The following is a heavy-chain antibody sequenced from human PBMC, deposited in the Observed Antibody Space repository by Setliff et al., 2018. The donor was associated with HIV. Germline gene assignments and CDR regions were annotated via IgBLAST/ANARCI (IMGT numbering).Heavy chain of an antibody. CDR1: GYTLTELS. V-gene: IGHV1-24*01. Sequence: ASVKVSCKVSGYTLTELSMHWVRQAPGKGLEWMGGFDPEDGETIYAQKFQGRVTMTEDTSTDTAYMELSSLRSEDTAVYYCATASSGWHWGWFDPWGQGNLVTVSS. J-gene: IGHJ5*02. D-gene: IGHD6-19*01. CDR3: ATASSGWHWGWFDP. CDR2: FDPEDGET.